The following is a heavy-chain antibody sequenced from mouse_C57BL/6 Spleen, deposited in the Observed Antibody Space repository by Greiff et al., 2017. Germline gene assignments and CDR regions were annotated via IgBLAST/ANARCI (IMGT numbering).Heavy chain of an antibody. V-gene: IGHV1-69*01. CDR3: ARYYDSNYSWFAY. Sequence: QVQLQQPGAELVMPGASVKLSCKASGYTFTSYWMHWVKQRPGQGLEWIGEIAPSDSYTNYNQKFKGKSTLTVDKSSSTAYMQLSSLTSEDSAVYYCARYYDSNYSWFAYWGQGTLVTVAA. CDR1: GYTFTSYW. D-gene: IGHD2-5*01. J-gene: IGHJ3*01. CDR2: IAPSDSYT.